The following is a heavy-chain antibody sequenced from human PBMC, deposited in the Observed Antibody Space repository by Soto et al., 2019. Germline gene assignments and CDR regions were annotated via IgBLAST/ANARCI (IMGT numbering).Heavy chain of an antibody. CDR1: GFTFDNYA. J-gene: IGHJ6*02. V-gene: IGHV3-23*01. CDR3: VKDWTGDRCPCMDV. CDR2: IKGDSTT. Sequence: GGSLRLSCVASGFTFDNYALTWVRQAPGKGLEWISSIKGDSTTYYTDSVRGRFTISRDNSKNTVSLQMNSLRVDDTAVYYCVKDWTGDRCPCMDVWGQGTTVTVSS. D-gene: IGHD2-8*02.